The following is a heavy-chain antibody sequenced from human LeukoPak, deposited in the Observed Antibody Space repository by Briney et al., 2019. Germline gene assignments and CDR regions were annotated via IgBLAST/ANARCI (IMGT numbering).Heavy chain of an antibody. J-gene: IGHJ4*02. D-gene: IGHD6-19*01. CDR3: ARRYSGGWSFFDY. V-gene: IGHV3-48*02. Sequence: DSVRGRLTISRDNAKNALYLQMNSLRDEDTSVYYCARRYSGGWSFFDYWGQGTLVTVSS.